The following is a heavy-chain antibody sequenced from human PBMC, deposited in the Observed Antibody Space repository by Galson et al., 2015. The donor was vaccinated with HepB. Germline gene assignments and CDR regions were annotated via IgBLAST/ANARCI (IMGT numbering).Heavy chain of an antibody. CDR2: ISSSSSYI. CDR1: GFTFSSYS. Sequence: SLRLSCAASGFTFSSYSMNWVRQAPGKGLEWVSSISSSSSYIYYADSVKSRFTISRDNAKNSLYLQMNSLRAEDTAVYYCARHKAGYSSDYWGQGTLVTVSS. CDR3: ARHKAGYSSDY. V-gene: IGHV3-21*01. J-gene: IGHJ4*02. D-gene: IGHD6-13*01.